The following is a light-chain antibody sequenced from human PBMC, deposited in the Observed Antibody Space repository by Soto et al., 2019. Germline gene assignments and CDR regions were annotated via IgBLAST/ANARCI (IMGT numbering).Light chain of an antibody. CDR3: QQYANWPKT. CDR1: QSLRGT. V-gene: IGKV3-15*01. J-gene: IGKJ1*01. Sequence: EIVMTQSPATLSVSPGERATLSCRASQSLRGTVAWYQQRPGQAPRLLIYGTSTRTTGIPARFSGSASGTEFTLTISSLQSEDFAVYYCQQYANWPKTFGQGTKVDIK. CDR2: GTS.